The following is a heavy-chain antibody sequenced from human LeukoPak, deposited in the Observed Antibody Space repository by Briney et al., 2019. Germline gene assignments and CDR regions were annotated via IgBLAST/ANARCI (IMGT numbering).Heavy chain of an antibody. Sequence: GASVKVSCKASGYTFTSYGISWVRQAPGQGLEWMGWISAYNGNTNYAQKLQGRVTMTTDTSTSTAYMELRSLRSDDTAVYYCARDGRIAARPGGFDPWGQGTLVTVSS. J-gene: IGHJ5*02. D-gene: IGHD6-6*01. CDR3: ARDGRIAARPGGFDP. CDR2: ISAYNGNT. CDR1: GYTFTSYG. V-gene: IGHV1-18*01.